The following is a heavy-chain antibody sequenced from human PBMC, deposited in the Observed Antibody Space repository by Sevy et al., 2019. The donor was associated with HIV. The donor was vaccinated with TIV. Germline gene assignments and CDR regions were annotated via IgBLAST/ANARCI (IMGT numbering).Heavy chain of an antibody. CDR2: IKRDGSEK. V-gene: IGHV3-7*03. D-gene: IGHD2-2*01. Sequence: GGSLRLSCVASGFMFSNYWMSWVRQAPGKGLEWVANIKRDGSEKYYVASVKGRFTISRDNAKNSLYLQMNSLRVEDTAVYYCARDCSSTSCLLGMDVWGPGTTVTVSS. J-gene: IGHJ6*02. CDR3: ARDCSSTSCLLGMDV. CDR1: GFMFSNYW.